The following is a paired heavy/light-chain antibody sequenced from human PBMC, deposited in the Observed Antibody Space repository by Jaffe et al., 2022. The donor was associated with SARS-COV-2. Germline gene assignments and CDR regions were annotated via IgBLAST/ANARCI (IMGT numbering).Heavy chain of an antibody. V-gene: IGHV2-5*02. CDR3: AHRLYVTMAGHFDY. J-gene: IGHJ4*02. D-gene: IGHD6-19*01. CDR2: IYWDDDK. Sequence: QITLKESGPTLVKPTQTLTLTCTFSGFSLTTSGVGVAWIRQPPGKALEWLALIYWDDDKRYSPSLKSRLTITKDTSKNQVVLTMTNMDPVDTATYFCAHRLYVTMAGHFDYWGQGTLVTVSS. CDR1: GFSLTTSGVG.
Light chain of an antibody. CDR2: WAS. V-gene: IGKV4-1*01. CDR3: QQYYSTPQT. J-gene: IGKJ2*01. Sequence: DIVMTQSPDSLPVSLGERATINCKSSQSVLYSSSNKNYLAWYQQKPGQPPKLLIYWASTRESGVPDRFSGSGSGTDFTLTISSLQAEDVAVYYCQQYYSTPQTFGQGTKLEIK. CDR1: QSVLYSSSNKNY.